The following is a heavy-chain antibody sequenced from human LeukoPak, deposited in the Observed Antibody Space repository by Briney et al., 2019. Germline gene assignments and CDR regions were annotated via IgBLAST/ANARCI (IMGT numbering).Heavy chain of an antibody. CDR3: ARDRNYAFWSGQYNWFDP. D-gene: IGHD3-3*01. CDR2: INCNTGGA. V-gene: IGHV1-2*02. J-gene: IGHJ5*02. Sequence: ASVKVSCKASGYTFTGYYIYWVRQAPGQGLEWMGWINCNTGGADYAQKFQGRVTMTRDTSITTVYMELSSLRSDDTAVYYCARDRNYAFWSGQYNWFDPWGQGTLVTVSS. CDR1: GYTFTGYY.